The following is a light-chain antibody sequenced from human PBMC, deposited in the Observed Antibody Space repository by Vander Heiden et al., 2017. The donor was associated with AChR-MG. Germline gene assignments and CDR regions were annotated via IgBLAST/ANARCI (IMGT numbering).Light chain of an antibody. Sequence: SYALTPPPPVSVTRGPAATVTFSGDALPKQCAYWYQQKQGQAPVLVINKDNERPSGSAERVSSSGSGTTVTVTISGVQAEDEADYYCQSADSSGTDLYVFGTGTKFTVL. CDR2: KDN. V-gene: IGLV3-25*03. CDR1: ALPKQC. J-gene: IGLJ1*01. CDR3: QSADSSGTDLYV.